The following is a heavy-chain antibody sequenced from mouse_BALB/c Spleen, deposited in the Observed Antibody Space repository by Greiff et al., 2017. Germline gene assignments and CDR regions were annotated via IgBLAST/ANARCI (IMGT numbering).Heavy chain of an antibody. CDR3: ARRDYYVSMDY. D-gene: IGHD1-1*01. CDR1: GYSITSDYA. V-gene: IGHV3-2*02. J-gene: IGHJ4*01. CDR2: ISYSGST. Sequence: DVKLQESGPGLVKPSQSLSLTCTVTGYSITSDYAWNWIRQFPGNKLEWMGYISYSGSTSYNPSLKSRISITRDTSKNQFFLQLNSVTTEDTATYYCARRDYYVSMDYWGQGTSVTVSA.